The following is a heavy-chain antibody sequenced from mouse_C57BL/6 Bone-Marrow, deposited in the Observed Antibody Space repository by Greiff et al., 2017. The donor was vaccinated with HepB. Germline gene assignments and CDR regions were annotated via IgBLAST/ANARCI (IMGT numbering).Heavy chain of an antibody. CDR1: GYTFTSYW. CDR2: IYPGSGST. J-gene: IGHJ4*01. Sequence: VQLQQSGAELVKPGASVKLSCTASGYTFTSYWMTWVQQRPGQGLEWIEAIYPGSGSTNYNEKFKSKATLTVATSSSTDYMQLSSLTSEDAAVYYCARGAWWGQGTSVTVSS. V-gene: IGHV1-55*01. CDR3: ARGAW.